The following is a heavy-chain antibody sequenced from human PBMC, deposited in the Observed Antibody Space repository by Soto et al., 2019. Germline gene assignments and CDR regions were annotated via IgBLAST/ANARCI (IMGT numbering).Heavy chain of an antibody. CDR3: AIGTRHRWTCHF. Sequence: SVKVSCKASGGSFSNYAIIWVQPAPWHGLEWVGGIIPLTETPVYAQTVQGRLTIAVDEITSADYMELSSLRSDDTAVYYCAIGTRHRWTCHFCGPGRLGTLSS. D-gene: IGHD1-1*01. CDR1: GGSFSNYA. J-gene: IGHJ4*02. V-gene: IGHV1-69*01. CDR2: IIPLTETP.